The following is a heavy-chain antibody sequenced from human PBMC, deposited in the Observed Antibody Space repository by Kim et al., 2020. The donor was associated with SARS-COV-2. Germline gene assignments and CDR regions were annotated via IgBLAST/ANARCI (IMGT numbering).Heavy chain of an antibody. CDR1: GFTFGDYA. J-gene: IGHJ4*02. CDR2: INRDSSRT. V-gene: IGHV3-9*01. CDR3: VSTIDAASDY. Sequence: GGSLRLSCAASGFTFGDYAMHWVRQAPGKGLVWVSGINRDSSRTAYADSVKGRFTVSRDDAKNTLYLQMNSLRADDTALYYCVSTIDAASDYWGQGSLVTVSS. D-gene: IGHD2-15*01.